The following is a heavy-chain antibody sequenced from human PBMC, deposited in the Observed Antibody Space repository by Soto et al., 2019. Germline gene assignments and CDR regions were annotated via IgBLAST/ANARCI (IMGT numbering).Heavy chain of an antibody. J-gene: IGHJ5*02. CDR1: GGSISSSSYY. D-gene: IGHD3-3*01. Sequence: SETLSLTCTVSGGSISSSSYYWGWIRQPPGKGLEWIGSIYYSGSTYYNPSLKSRVTISVDTSKNQFSLKLSSVTAADTAVYYCARTFFGGADNLFXPWGQGTLVTVSS. CDR2: IYYSGST. V-gene: IGHV4-39*07. CDR3: ARTFFGGADNLFXP.